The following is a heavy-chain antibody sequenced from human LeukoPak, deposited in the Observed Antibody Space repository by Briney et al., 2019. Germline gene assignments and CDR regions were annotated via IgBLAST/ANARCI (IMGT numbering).Heavy chain of an antibody. CDR3: AELGITMIGGV. D-gene: IGHD3-10*02. V-gene: IGHV3-48*03. CDR2: ISSSGSTQ. Sequence: PGGSLRLSCAASGFTFSSYEMNWVRQAPGKGLEWVSYISSSGSTQYYADSVKGRFTISRDNAKNSLYLQMNSLRAEDTAVYYCAELGITMIGGVWGKGTTVTVSS. CDR1: GFTFSSYE. J-gene: IGHJ6*04.